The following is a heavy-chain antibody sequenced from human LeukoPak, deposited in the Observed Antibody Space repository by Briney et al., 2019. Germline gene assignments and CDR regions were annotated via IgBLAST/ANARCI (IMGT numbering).Heavy chain of an antibody. Sequence: GGSLRLSCAASGFTFSSYSMNWVRQAPGKGLEWVSYISSSSIYTYYADSVKGRFTISRDNAKNSLYLQMNSLRAEDTAVYYWARVGGWGYSYGYLMDYWGQGTLVTVSS. V-gene: IGHV3-21*01. CDR2: ISSSSIYT. CDR3: ARVGGWGYSYGYLMDY. J-gene: IGHJ4*02. CDR1: GFTFSSYS. D-gene: IGHD5-18*01.